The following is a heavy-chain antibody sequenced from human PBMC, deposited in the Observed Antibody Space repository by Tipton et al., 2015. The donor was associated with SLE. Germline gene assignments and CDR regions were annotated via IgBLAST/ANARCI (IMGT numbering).Heavy chain of an antibody. D-gene: IGHD1-26*01. Sequence: QLVQSGAEVKKPGASVKVSCKASGYTFTSYGISWVRQAPGQGLEWMGWISAYNGKTESSQKVQGRVTMTIDTSTSTASMELRSLRSDDTAVYYCARDSPYSGSFRYYYYYGLDVWGQGTTVTVSS. CDR3: ARDSPYSGSFRYYYYYGLDV. V-gene: IGHV1-18*01. J-gene: IGHJ6*02. CDR2: ISAYNGKT. CDR1: GYTFTSYG.